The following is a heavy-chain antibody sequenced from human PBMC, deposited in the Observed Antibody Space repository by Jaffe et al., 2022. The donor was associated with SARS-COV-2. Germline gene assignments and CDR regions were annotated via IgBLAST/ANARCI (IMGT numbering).Heavy chain of an antibody. J-gene: IGHJ4*02. D-gene: IGHD5-18*01. CDR2: ISHDGSDK. CDR3: ARSGYFYGWSGMGVDY. Sequence: QVQLVESGGGVVQPGRSLRLPCAASGFTFRNYAMHWVRQAPGKGLEWVAVISHDGSDKYHADSVKGRFTIYRDNSENMLYLQMNSLRAEDTAVYYCARSGYFYGWSGMGVDYWGQGTLVTVSS. CDR1: GFTFRNYA. V-gene: IGHV3-30-3*01.